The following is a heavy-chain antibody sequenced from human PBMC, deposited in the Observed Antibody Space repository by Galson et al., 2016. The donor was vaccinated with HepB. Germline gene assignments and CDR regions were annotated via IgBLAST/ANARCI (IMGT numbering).Heavy chain of an antibody. D-gene: IGHD5-24*01. Sequence: SLRLSCAASGVTVSNNYMSWVRQAPGEGLEWVSLIYSGGGTKYADSVKGRFTISRDSSQNTLYLQMNSLRVEDTAVYFCVKVDMGGPADYWGQGTLVTVSS. CDR2: IYSGGGT. CDR3: VKVDMGGPADY. V-gene: IGHV3-53*01. CDR1: GVTVSNNY. J-gene: IGHJ4*02.